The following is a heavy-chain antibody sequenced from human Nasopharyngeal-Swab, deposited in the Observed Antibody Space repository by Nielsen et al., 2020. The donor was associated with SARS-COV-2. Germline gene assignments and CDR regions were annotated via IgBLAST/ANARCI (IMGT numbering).Heavy chain of an antibody. CDR1: GDTFNDYA. V-gene: IGHV1-69*05. CDR2: ISPILGTA. CDR3: VRGLRENWFDP. D-gene: IGHD3-16*01. J-gene: IGHJ5*02. Sequence: AVKVSCKASGDTFNDYAINWVRQAPGEGLEWMGGISPILGTANYAQKFQGRVTITTDESTTTAYMELSSLRSEDTAMYYCVRGLRENWFDPWGQGTRVTVSS.